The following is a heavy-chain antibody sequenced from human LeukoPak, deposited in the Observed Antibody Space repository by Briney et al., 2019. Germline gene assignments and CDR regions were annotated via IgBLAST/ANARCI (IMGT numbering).Heavy chain of an antibody. CDR1: GFTFSSYS. D-gene: IGHD4-17*01. V-gene: IGHV3-48*01. Sequence: GGSLRLSCAASGFTFSSYSMNWVRQAQGKGLEGVSYISHSSSTIYYADSVKGRFTISRDNGKKSLYLQMNSLRAEDSAVYYCARDRLHYGEYEKTFDYWGQGTLVTVSS. CDR3: ARDRLHYGEYEKTFDY. J-gene: IGHJ4*02. CDR2: ISHSSSTI.